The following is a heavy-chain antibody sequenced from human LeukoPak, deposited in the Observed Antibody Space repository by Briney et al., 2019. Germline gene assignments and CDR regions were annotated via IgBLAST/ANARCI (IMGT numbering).Heavy chain of an antibody. D-gene: IGHD3-10*01. CDR2: IRYDGSNK. V-gene: IGHV3-30*02. CDR1: GFTFSSYG. J-gene: IGHJ4*02. Sequence: PGGSLRLSCAASGFTFSSYGMHWVRQAPGKGLEWVAFIRYDGSNKYYADSVKGRFTISRDNSKNTLYLQMNSLRAEDTAVYYCARDDLPLLLWFGEIDYWGQGTLVTVSS. CDR3: ARDDLPLLLWFGEIDY.